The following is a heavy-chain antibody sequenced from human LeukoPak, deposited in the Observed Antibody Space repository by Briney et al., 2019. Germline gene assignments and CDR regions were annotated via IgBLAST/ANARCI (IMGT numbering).Heavy chain of an antibody. Sequence: PGGSLRLSCAASGFTFSSYAMSWVRQAPGKGLEWVSAISGSGGSTYYADSVKGRFTISRDNSKNTLYLQMNSLRADDTAVYYCARRGRYYDSSGYSHDVFDIWGQGTMVTVSS. CDR1: GFTFSSYA. D-gene: IGHD3-22*01. CDR3: ARRGRYYDSSGYSHDVFDI. CDR2: ISGSGGST. J-gene: IGHJ3*02. V-gene: IGHV3-23*01.